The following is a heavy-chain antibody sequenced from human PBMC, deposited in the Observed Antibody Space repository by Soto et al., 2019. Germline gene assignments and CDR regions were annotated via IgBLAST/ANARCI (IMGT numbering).Heavy chain of an antibody. D-gene: IGHD3-10*01. J-gene: IGHJ3*02. CDR1: GFTFSRDA. Sequence: QLVESGGGVVQPGRSLRLSCAASGFTFSRDAMHWVRQAPGKGLEWVAFIWNDGSNEYHADSVKGRAIISRDNSENTVYLQMNSLRGEDTAVYFCVRDAADSGYAFDIWGQGTMVTVSS. V-gene: IGHV3-33*01. CDR2: IWNDGSNE. CDR3: VRDAADSGYAFDI.